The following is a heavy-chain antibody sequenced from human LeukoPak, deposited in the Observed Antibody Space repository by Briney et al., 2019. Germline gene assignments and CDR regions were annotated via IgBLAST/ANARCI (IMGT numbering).Heavy chain of an antibody. J-gene: IGHJ6*03. Sequence: ASVKVSCKVSGYTLTELSMHWVRQAPGKGLEWMGGFDPEDGETIYVQKFQGRVTMTEDTSTDTAYMELSSLRSEDTAVYYCARMVLGPNYYYMDVWGKGTTVTVSS. CDR3: ARMVLGPNYYYMDV. V-gene: IGHV1-24*01. CDR1: GYTLTELS. D-gene: IGHD2-8*01. CDR2: FDPEDGET.